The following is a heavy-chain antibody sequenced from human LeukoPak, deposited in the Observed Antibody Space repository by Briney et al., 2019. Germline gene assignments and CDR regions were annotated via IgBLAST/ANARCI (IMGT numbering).Heavy chain of an antibody. J-gene: IGHJ6*02. Sequence: SETLSLTCTVSGGSISGYYWNWIRQPPGKGLEWIGYIFYSGSTNYNPSLKSRVTISVDTSKNQFSLKLSSVTAADTAVYYCATRDCTNGVCYNYYYGMDVWGQGTTVTVSS. V-gene: IGHV4-59*01. CDR3: ATRDCTNGVCYNYYYGMDV. CDR2: IFYSGST. CDR1: GGSISGYY. D-gene: IGHD2-8*01.